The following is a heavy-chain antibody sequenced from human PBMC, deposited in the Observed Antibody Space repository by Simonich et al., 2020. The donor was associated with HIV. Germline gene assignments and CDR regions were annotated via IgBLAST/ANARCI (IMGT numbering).Heavy chain of an antibody. Sequence: QVQLVESGGGVVQPGRSLRLSCAASGFTFGRYAMHWVRQAQGKGLEWVAVITYDGSNKYYADSVTGRFTISRDNSKNTLYLQMNSLRAEDTAVYYCASGGSISSVWADDYWGQGTLVTVSS. V-gene: IGHV3-30*07. J-gene: IGHJ4*02. CDR3: ASGGSISSVWADDY. CDR1: GFTFGRYA. D-gene: IGHD3-16*01. CDR2: ITYDGSNK.